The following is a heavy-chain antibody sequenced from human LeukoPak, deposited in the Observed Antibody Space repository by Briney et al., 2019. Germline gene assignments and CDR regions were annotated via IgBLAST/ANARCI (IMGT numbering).Heavy chain of an antibody. CDR2: IYYSGST. D-gene: IGHD3-22*01. Sequence: PSQTLSLTCTVSGGPISSGDYYWSWIRQPPGKGLEWIGYIYYSGSTYYNPSLKSRVTISVDTSKNQFSLKLSSVTAADTAVYYCARGGALYYYDSSAEIDYWGQGTLVTVSS. V-gene: IGHV4-30-4*01. J-gene: IGHJ4*02. CDR1: GGPISSGDYY. CDR3: ARGGALYYYDSSAEIDY.